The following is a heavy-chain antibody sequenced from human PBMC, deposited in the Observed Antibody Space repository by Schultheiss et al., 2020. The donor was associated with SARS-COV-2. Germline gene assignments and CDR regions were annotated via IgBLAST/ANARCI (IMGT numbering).Heavy chain of an antibody. CDR1: GGSISSYY. V-gene: IGHV4-59*12. Sequence: SETLSLTCTVSGGSISSYYWSWIRQPAGKGLEWIGEINHSGSTNYNPSLKSRVTISVDTSKNQFSLKLSSVTAADTAVYYCARGHRVISSSLRGNWFDPWGQGTLVTVSS. D-gene: IGHD6-6*01. J-gene: IGHJ5*02. CDR3: ARGHRVISSSLRGNWFDP. CDR2: INHSGST.